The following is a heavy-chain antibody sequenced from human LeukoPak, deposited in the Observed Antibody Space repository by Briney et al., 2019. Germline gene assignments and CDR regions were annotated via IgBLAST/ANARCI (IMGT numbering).Heavy chain of an antibody. Sequence: SETLSLTCTVSGGSISSGGYYWSWIRQHPGKGLEWIGYIYYSGSTHYNPSLKSRVTISVDTSKNQFSLKLSSVTAADTAVYYCARGPMVRGVYYFDPWGQGTLVTVSS. CDR1: GGSISSGGYY. CDR3: ARGPMVRGVYYFDP. J-gene: IGHJ5*02. D-gene: IGHD3-10*01. V-gene: IGHV4-31*03. CDR2: IYYSGST.